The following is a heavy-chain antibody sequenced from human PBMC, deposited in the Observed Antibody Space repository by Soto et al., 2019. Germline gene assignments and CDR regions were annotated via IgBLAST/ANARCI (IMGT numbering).Heavy chain of an antibody. CDR2: ITASGGRT. Sequence: EVHLLESGGGLVQPGGSLRLSCTASGFTFSSYAMTWVRQAPGRGLEGVSGITASGGRTFYADSVKGRFTISRDNSRSTLYLQMNSLRAEDTAVYYCAKDTRFAVYVRWLDSWGQGTLVTVST. V-gene: IGHV3-23*01. CDR1: GFTFSSYA. D-gene: IGHD1-1*01. CDR3: AKDTRFAVYVRWLDS. J-gene: IGHJ5*01.